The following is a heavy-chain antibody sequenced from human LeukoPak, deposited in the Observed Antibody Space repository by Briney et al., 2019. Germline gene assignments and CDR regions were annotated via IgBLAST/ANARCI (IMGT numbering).Heavy chain of an antibody. J-gene: IGHJ4*02. CDR2: MNPNSGNT. CDR1: GYTFTNYD. CDR3: ARGVTAIDIDY. D-gene: IGHD5-18*01. V-gene: IGHV1-8*01. Sequence: ASVKVSCKTSGYTFTNYDINWVRQATGQGREWMGWMNPNSGNTGYAQKFQGRVTMTRNTSISTAYMELSGLRSEDTAMYYCARGVTAIDIDYWGQGTLVTVSS.